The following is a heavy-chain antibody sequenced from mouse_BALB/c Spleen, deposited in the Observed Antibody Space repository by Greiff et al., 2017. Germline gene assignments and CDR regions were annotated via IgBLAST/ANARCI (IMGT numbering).Heavy chain of an antibody. CDR1: GYSITSDYA. D-gene: IGHD6-1*01. Sequence: EVKLMESGPGLVKPSQSLSLTCTVTGYSITSDYAWNWLRQFPGNKLEWMGYISYSGSTSYNPSLKSRISITRDTSTNQFFLQLNSVTTEDTATYYCARDQPYFDYWGQGTTLTVSS. CDR3: ARDQPYFDY. CDR2: ISYSGST. V-gene: IGHV3-2*02. J-gene: IGHJ2*01.